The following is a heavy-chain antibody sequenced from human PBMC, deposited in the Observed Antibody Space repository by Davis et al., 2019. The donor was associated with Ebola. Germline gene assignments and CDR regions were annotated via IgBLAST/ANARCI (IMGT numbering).Heavy chain of an antibody. D-gene: IGHD3-16*02. CDR3: TTDYDYVWGSYRPLY. V-gene: IGHV3-15*01. CDR1: GFTFSNAW. CDR2: IKSKTDGGTT. Sequence: PGGSLRLSCAASGFTFSNAWMSWVRQAPGKGLEWVGRIKSKTDGGTTDYAAPVKGRFTISRDDSKNTLYLQMNSLKTEDTAVYYCTTDYDYVWGSYRPLYWGQGTLVTVSS. J-gene: IGHJ4*02.